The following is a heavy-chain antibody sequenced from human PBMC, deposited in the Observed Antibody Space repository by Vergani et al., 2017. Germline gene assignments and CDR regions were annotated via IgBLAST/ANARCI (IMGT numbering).Heavy chain of an antibody. Sequence: QVQLQESGPGLVKPSQTLSLTCTVSGGSISSGGYYWSWIRQHPGKGLEWIGYIYYSGSTYYNPSLKSRVTISVDTSKNQFSLKLSSATAADTAVYYCARDRVRNWKRFDPWGQGTLVTVSS. CDR3: ARDRVRNWKRFDP. J-gene: IGHJ5*02. CDR1: GGSISSGGYY. D-gene: IGHD1-1*01. CDR2: IYYSGST. V-gene: IGHV4-31*03.